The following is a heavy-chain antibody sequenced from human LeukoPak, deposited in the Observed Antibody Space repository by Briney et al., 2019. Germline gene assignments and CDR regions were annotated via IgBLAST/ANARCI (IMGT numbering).Heavy chain of an antibody. CDR3: AGYSSSSDLDQFDY. Sequence: GGSLRLSCAASGFTFSSYWMSWVRQAPGKGLEWVAFIRYDGSNKYYADSVKGRFTISRDNSKNTLYLQMNSLRAEDTAVYYCAGYSSSSDLDQFDYWGQGTLVTVSS. J-gene: IGHJ4*02. CDR2: IRYDGSNK. D-gene: IGHD6-6*01. V-gene: IGHV3-30*02. CDR1: GFTFSSYW.